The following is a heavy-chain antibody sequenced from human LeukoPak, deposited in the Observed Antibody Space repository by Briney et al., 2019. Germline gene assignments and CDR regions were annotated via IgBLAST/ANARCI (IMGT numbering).Heavy chain of an antibody. D-gene: IGHD3-22*01. J-gene: IGHJ4*02. CDR2: ISGRGGNT. CDR1: GITLSNYG. Sequence: PGGSLRLSCAVSGITLSNYGMSWDRQAPGKGLEWVSGISGRGGNTYYADSVKGRFTISRDNSKNTLYLQMNSLRAEDTAVYFCAKRGVVIRVILVGFHKEAYYFDSWGQGALVTVSS. CDR3: AKRGVVIRVILVGFHKEAYYFDS. V-gene: IGHV3-23*01.